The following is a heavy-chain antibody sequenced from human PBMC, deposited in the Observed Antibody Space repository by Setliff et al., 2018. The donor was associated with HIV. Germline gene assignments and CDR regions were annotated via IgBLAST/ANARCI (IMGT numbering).Heavy chain of an antibody. D-gene: IGHD6-25*01. CDR2: ITNDGTTT. CDR3: ARSRPYNSALDY. CDR1: GFAFDNYW. V-gene: IGHV3-74*01. Sequence: QPGGSLRLSCAASGFAFDNYWMDWVRQAPGKGLVWVSRITNDGTTTTYADSVKGRFTISRDNAKNTLYLQMNSLRAEDTAVYYCARSRPYNSALDYWGQGTLVTVSS. J-gene: IGHJ4*02.